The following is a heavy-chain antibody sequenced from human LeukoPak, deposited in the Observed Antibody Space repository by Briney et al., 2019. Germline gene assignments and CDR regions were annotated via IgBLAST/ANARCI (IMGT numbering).Heavy chain of an antibody. Sequence: PSETLSLICAVYGGSFSGYYWSWIRQPPGKGLEWIGEINHSGSSNYKPSRKSRVTISVDTTKNQFSLKLNSVTAADTAVYYCARGLVVRRYYYYGMDVWGQGPTVTVSS. CDR3: ARGLVVRRYYYYGMDV. CDR1: GGSFSGYY. CDR2: INHSGSS. D-gene: IGHD6-13*01. J-gene: IGHJ6*02. V-gene: IGHV4-34*01.